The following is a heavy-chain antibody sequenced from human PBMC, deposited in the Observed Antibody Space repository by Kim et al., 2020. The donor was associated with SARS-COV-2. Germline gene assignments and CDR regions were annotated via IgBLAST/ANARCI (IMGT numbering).Heavy chain of an antibody. CDR1: GGSISSGGYY. V-gene: IGHV4-31*03. J-gene: IGHJ5*02. CDR3: ARGDIAVAANWFDP. Sequence: SETLSLTCTVSGGSISSGGYYWSWIRQHPGKGLEWIGYIYYSGSTYYNPSLKSRVTISVDTSKNQFSLKLSSVTAADTAVYYCARGDIAVAANWFDPWGQGTLVTVSS. D-gene: IGHD6-19*01. CDR2: IYYSGST.